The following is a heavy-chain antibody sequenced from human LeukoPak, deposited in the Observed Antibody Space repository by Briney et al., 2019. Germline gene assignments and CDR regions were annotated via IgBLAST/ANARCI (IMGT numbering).Heavy chain of an antibody. CDR2: ISWNSGSI. CDR1: GFTFDDYA. V-gene: IGHV3-9*01. Sequence: SLRLSCAASGFTFDDYAMHWVRQAPGKGLEWVSGISWNSGSIGYADSVKGRFTISRDNAKNSLYLQMNSLRAGDTALYYCASSSWYGVYWGQGTLVTVSS. J-gene: IGHJ4*02. D-gene: IGHD6-13*01. CDR3: ASSSWYGVY.